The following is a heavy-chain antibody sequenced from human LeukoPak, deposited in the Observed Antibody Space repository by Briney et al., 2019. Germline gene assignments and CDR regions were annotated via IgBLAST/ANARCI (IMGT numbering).Heavy chain of an antibody. Sequence: ASVKVSCKASGYTFTGYYMHWVRQAPGQGLEWMGWINPNSGGTNYAQKFQGRVTMTRDTSISTAYMELSRLRSDDTAVYYCATSLDGYNPGYFGYWGQGTLVTVSS. CDR3: ATSLDGYNPGYFGY. CDR2: INPNSGGT. D-gene: IGHD5-24*01. V-gene: IGHV1-2*02. CDR1: GYTFTGYY. J-gene: IGHJ4*02.